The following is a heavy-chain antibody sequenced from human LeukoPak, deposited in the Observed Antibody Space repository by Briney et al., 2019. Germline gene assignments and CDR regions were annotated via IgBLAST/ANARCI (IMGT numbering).Heavy chain of an antibody. Sequence: PSQTLSLTCTVSGGSISSGDYYWSWIRQPPGKGLEWIGYIYYSGSTYYNPSLKSRVTISVDTSKNQFSLKLSTVTAADTAVYYCASSYCSGGSCRTHAFDIWGQGTMVTVSS. D-gene: IGHD2-15*01. V-gene: IGHV4-30-4*01. CDR2: IYYSGST. CDR3: ASSYCSGGSCRTHAFDI. J-gene: IGHJ3*02. CDR1: GGSISSGDYY.